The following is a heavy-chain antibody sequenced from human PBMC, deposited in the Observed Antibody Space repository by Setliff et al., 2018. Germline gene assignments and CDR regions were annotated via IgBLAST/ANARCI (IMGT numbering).Heavy chain of an antibody. Sequence: GGSLRLSCVASGLPFSNSNMNWVRQAPGEGLEWVSSISSSSSYIYYADSVQGRFTISRDTAKNSLYLQMNSLRAEDTAVYYCARAADSYGPPRSYMDVWGKGTTVTVSS. CDR1: GLPFSNSN. D-gene: IGHD5-18*01. CDR2: ISSSSSYI. J-gene: IGHJ6*03. V-gene: IGHV3-21*01. CDR3: ARAADSYGPPRSYMDV.